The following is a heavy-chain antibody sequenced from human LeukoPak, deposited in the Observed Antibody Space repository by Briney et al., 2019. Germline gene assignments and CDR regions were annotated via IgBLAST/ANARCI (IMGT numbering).Heavy chain of an antibody. CDR3: ACTIAVGY. J-gene: IGHJ4*02. V-gene: IGHV3-7*01. D-gene: IGHD6-19*01. Sequence: GGSLRLSCAASGFTFSGYWMTWVRLAPGKGLEWVAHIKEDGSEKHYADSVKGRFTISRDNAKNSLYLQMDTLRFEDTAVYYCACTIAVGYWGQGTLVTVSS. CDR2: IKEDGSEK. CDR1: GFTFSGYW.